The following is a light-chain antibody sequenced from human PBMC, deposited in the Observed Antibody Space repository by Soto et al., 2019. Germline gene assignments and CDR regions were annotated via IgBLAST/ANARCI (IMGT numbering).Light chain of an antibody. CDR2: GGS. V-gene: IGKV1-13*02. CDR1: QGMSSA. CDR3: MRALQTPWA. Sequence: AIPLTQSPSSLSASVGDRVTITCRASQGMSSALAWYQQKPGQSPQLLIYGGSNRASGVPDRFSGSGSGKDFTLKISRVEAEDVGVSYCMRALQTPWAFGQGTKVEIK. J-gene: IGKJ1*01.